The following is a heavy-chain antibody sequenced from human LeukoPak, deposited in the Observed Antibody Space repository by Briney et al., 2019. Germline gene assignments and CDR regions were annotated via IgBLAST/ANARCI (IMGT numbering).Heavy chain of an antibody. D-gene: IGHD2-21*02. CDR2: ISGSGGST. Sequence: GGSLRLSCAASGFTFSSYAMSWVRQAPGKGLEWVSAISGSGGSTYYADSVKGRFTISRDNSKNTLYLQMNSLRAEDTAVYYCATMVLIVGGDSRGMDVWGQGTTVTVSS. CDR3: ATMVLIVGGDSRGMDV. CDR1: GFTFSSYA. V-gene: IGHV3-23*01. J-gene: IGHJ6*02.